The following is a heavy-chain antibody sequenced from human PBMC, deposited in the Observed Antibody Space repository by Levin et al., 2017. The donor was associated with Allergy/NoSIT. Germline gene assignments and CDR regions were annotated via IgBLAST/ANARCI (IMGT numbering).Heavy chain of an antibody. CDR2: IHHSGIA. V-gene: IGHV4-4*02. CDR3: ARNGGSATFY. Sequence: SETLSLTCTVSGASISSNDWWNWVRQPPGKGLEWIGEIHHSGIAHYKPSLKSRVSISLDKSKNQFSLRLNSVTAADTAVYYCARNGGSATFYWGQGTLVTVSA. D-gene: IGHD3-10*01. J-gene: IGHJ4*02. CDR1: GASISSNDW.